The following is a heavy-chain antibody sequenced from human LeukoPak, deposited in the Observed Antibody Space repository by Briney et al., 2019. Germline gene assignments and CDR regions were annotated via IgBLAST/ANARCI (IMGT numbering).Heavy chain of an antibody. Sequence: EASVKVSCKASGYTFTSHGISWVRQAPGQGLEWMGILNPSGGRTTYAQKFKGRVTMTRDTSTSTVYMELSSLRSEDTAVYCCARDLIVDTVMGLFDYWGQGTLVTVSS. V-gene: IGHV1-46*01. D-gene: IGHD5-18*01. CDR1: GYTFTSHG. CDR2: LNPSGGRT. J-gene: IGHJ4*02. CDR3: ARDLIVDTVMGLFDY.